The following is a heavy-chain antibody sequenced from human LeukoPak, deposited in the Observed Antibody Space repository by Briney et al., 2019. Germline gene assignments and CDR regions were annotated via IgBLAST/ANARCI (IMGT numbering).Heavy chain of an antibody. V-gene: IGHV1-2*02. CDR2: INPNSGGT. Sequence: PWASVKVSCKASGYTFTGYYMHWVRQAPGQGLEWMGWINPNSGGTNYAQKLQGRVTMTTDTSTSTAYMELRSLRSDDTAVYYCARGIGDKWELLYFDYWGQGTLVTVSS. J-gene: IGHJ4*02. CDR1: GYTFTGYY. D-gene: IGHD1-26*01. CDR3: ARGIGDKWELLYFDY.